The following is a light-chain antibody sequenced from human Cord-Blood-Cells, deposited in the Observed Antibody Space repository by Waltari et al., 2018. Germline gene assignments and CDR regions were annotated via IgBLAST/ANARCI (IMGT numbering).Light chain of an antibody. CDR2: GKN. CDR1: SLSSYY. Sequence: SSELTQDPAVSVALGQTVRITCQGASLSSYYASWYQQKPGQAPVLVIYGKNNRPSGSPDRFSGSSSGNTASLTITGAQAEDEADYYCNSRDSSGNHWVFGGGTKLTVL. CDR3: NSRDSSGNHWV. J-gene: IGLJ3*02. V-gene: IGLV3-19*01.